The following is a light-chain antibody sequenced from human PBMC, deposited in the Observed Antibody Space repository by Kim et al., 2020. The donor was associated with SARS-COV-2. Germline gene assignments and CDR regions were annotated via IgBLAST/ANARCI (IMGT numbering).Light chain of an antibody. J-gene: IGLJ3*02. CDR3: QSYDSSNWG. V-gene: IGLV6-57*04. CDR1: SGSIASNY. Sequence: NFMLTQPHSVSESPGKTVTISCTRSSGSIASNYVQWYQQRLGSAPTTVIYEDNQRPSGVPDRFSGSIDSSSNSASLTISGQKTEDEADYYCQSYDSSNWGYGGGTQLTVL. CDR2: EDN.